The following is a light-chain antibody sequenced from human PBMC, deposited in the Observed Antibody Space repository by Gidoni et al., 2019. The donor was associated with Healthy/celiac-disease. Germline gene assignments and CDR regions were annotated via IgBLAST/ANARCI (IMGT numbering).Light chain of an antibody. CDR1: QSVSSSY. CDR3: QQYGSTPKT. Sequence: EVALTQPPGTLSLSPGERPTLTCRASQSVSSSYLAWYQQKPGQAPKLLIYGASSRATGIPDRFSGSGSGTDFTLTISRLEPEDFAVYYCQQYGSTPKTFGQGTKVEIK. V-gene: IGKV3-20*01. CDR2: GAS. J-gene: IGKJ1*01.